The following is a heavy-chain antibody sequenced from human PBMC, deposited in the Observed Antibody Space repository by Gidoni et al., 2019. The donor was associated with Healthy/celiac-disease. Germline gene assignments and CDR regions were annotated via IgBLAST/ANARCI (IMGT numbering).Heavy chain of an antibody. Sequence: QVQLVQSGAEVKKPGSSVKVSCKASGGTFSSYAISWVRQAPGQGLEWMGRIIPILGIANYAQKFQGRVTITADKSTSTAYMELSSLRSEDTAVYYCARGGITGTTNYGMDVWGQGTTVTVSS. V-gene: IGHV1-69*09. D-gene: IGHD1-7*01. CDR1: GGTFSSYA. J-gene: IGHJ6*02. CDR2: IIPILGIA. CDR3: ARGGITGTTNYGMDV.